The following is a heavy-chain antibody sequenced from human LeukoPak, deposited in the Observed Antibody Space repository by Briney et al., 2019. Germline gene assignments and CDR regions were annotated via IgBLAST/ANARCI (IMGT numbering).Heavy chain of an antibody. V-gene: IGHV3-23*01. CDR1: GFTFSSYA. CDR2: ISGGGGST. Sequence: PGGSLRLSCAASGFTFSSYAMSWVRQAPGKGLEWVSVISGGGGSTYYADSVKGRFTISRDNSKSTLYLQMNSLRAEDTAVYYCAKAGRSSGWRGIDYWGQGPLVTVSS. D-gene: IGHD6-19*01. J-gene: IGHJ4*02. CDR3: AKAGRSSGWRGIDY.